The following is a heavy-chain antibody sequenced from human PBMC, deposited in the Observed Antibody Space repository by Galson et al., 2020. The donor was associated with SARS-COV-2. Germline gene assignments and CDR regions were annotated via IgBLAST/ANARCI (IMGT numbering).Heavy chain of an antibody. D-gene: IGHD6-19*01. V-gene: IGHV4-4*07. CDR1: GESINVYY. J-gene: IGHJ5*02. CDR3: ARSYDSGWSRNWFAP. CDR2: IDRSGST. Sequence: SQTLSLTCTVSGESINVYYWTWIRQPAGKGLAWIGRIDRSGSTNYNPSLQSRVSMSVDTSKNQFSLQLRSVTAADTAVYYCARSYDSGWSRNWFAPWGQGTLVTVSS.